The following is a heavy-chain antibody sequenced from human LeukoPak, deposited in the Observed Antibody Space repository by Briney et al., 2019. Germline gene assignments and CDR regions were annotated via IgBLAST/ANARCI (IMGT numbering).Heavy chain of an antibody. CDR1: GGTFSSYA. CDR3: ARGKKRLLWFGESRYYYYMDV. J-gene: IGHJ6*03. D-gene: IGHD3-10*01. Sequence: SVKVSCKASGGTFSSYAISWVRQAPGQGLEWMGGIIPIFGTANYAQKFQGRVTITTDESTSTAYMELSSLRSEDTALYYCARGKKRLLWFGESRYYYYMDVWGKGTTVTVSS. CDR2: IIPIFGTA. V-gene: IGHV1-69*05.